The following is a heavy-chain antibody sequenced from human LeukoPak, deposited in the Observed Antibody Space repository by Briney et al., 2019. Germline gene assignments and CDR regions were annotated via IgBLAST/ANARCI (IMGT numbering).Heavy chain of an antibody. CDR2: IKSKTDGGTP. J-gene: IGHJ3*02. CDR1: GFTFSNAW. V-gene: IGHV3-15*01. Sequence: PGGSLRLSCAASGFTFSNAWMSWVRQAPGKGLEWVGRIKSKTDGGTPDYAAPVKGRFTISRDDSKNTLYLQMNSLRAEDTAVYYCARVSGYSYGWSPHDNDAFDIWGQGTMVTVSS. CDR3: ARVSGYSYGWSPHDNDAFDI. D-gene: IGHD5-18*01.